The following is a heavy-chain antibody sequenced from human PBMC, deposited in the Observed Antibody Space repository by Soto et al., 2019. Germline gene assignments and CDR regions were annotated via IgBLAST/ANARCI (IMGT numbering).Heavy chain of an antibody. CDR1: GFTFSSYA. J-gene: IGHJ1*01. V-gene: IGHV3-23*01. Sequence: EVQLLESGGGLVQPGGSLRLSCAASGFTFSSYAMSWVRQAPGKGLEWVSAISGSGGSTYYADSVKGRFTISRDNSKNTQYLQMNSLRAEDTAVYYCATRGVRGVLEYFQHWGQGTLVTVSS. CDR3: ATRGVRGVLEYFQH. CDR2: ISGSGGST. D-gene: IGHD3-10*01.